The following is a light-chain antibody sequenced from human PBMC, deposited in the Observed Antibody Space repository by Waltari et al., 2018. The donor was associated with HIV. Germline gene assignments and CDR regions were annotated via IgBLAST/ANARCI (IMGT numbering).Light chain of an antibody. CDR1: SNNVGNQG. J-gene: IGLJ2*01. CDR3: ATWDNSLSAVV. Sequence: QAGLTQPPSVSKGMRQTATLTCTGNSNNVGNQGAAWLQQHQGHPPKLLSYRDNKRPSGISERFSASRSGNTASLTITGVQPEDEADYFCATWDNSLSAVVFGGGTTLTVL. V-gene: IGLV10-54*04. CDR2: RDN.